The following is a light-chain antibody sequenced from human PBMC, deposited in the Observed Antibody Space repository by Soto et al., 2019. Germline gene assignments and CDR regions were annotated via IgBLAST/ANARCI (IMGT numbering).Light chain of an antibody. V-gene: IGLV2-23*02. CDR2: AVT. CDR1: SSDVGSYKL. Sequence: QSALTQPASVSGSPGQSITISCTGTSSDVGSYKLVSWYQHHPGKAPKLMISAVTKRPSGISDRFSGSKSGSTASLTISGLQAEDEADYYCCSYAGSSTHTVFGGGTQVTVL. J-gene: IGLJ7*01. CDR3: CSYAGSSTHTV.